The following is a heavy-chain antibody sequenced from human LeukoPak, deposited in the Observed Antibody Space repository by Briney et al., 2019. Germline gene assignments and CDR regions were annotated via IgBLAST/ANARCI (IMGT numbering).Heavy chain of an antibody. CDR2: IYHSGST. V-gene: IGHV4-30-2*01. Sequence: SETLSLTCTVSGGSISSGGYYWSWIRQPPGKGLEWIGYIYHSGSTYYNPSLKSRVTISVDTSKNQFSLKLSSVTAADTAVYYCARAYAAVAGGWFDPWGQGTLVTVSS. CDR3: ARAYAAVAGGWFDP. CDR1: GGSISSGGYY. J-gene: IGHJ5*02. D-gene: IGHD6-19*01.